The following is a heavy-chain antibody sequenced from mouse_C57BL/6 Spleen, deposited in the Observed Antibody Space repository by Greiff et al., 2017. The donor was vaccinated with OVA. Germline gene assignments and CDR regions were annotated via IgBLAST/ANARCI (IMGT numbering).Heavy chain of an antibody. Sequence: EVQLQQSGPELVKPGASVKISCKASGYSFTGYYMNWVKQSPEKSLEWIGEINPSTGGTTYNQKFKAKATLTVDKSSSTAYMQLKSLTSEDSAVYYCARSGRSHYWGQGTTLTVSS. CDR2: INPSTGGT. CDR3: ARSGRSHY. J-gene: IGHJ2*01. V-gene: IGHV1-42*01. CDR1: GYSFTGYY. D-gene: IGHD1-1*01.